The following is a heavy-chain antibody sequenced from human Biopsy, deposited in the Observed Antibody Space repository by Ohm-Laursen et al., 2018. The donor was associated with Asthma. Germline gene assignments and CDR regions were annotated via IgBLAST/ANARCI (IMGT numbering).Heavy chain of an antibody. CDR2: ILFDGRKI. V-gene: IGHV3-30*18. CDR1: GFNFYNYG. J-gene: IGHJ4*02. D-gene: IGHD6-13*01. CDR3: AKDRVAGRSYYFDY. Sequence: SLRLCAASGFNFYNYGMNWVRRAPGKGLEWVAQILFDGRKINYPDSVKGRFTISRDNSKNMVYLQMNSLRPEDTAVYYCAKDRVAGRSYYFDYWGQGSLVSVSS.